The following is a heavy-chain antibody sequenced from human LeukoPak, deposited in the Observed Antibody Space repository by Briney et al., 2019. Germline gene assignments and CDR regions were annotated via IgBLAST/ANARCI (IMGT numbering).Heavy chain of an antibody. CDR1: GFTFSSYW. CDR2: INSDGSST. D-gene: IGHD3-22*01. CDR3: ARASTYYYDSSGYYPVDY. J-gene: IGHJ4*02. V-gene: IGHV3-74*01. Sequence: PGGSLRLSCAASGFTFSSYWMHWVRQAPGKGLEWVSRINSDGSSTSYADSVKGRFTISRDNAKNTLYLQMNSLRAEDTAVYYCARASTYYYDSSGYYPVDYWGQGTLVTVSS.